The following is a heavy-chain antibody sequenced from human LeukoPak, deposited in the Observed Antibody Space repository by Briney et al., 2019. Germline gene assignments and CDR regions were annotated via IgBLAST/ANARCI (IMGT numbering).Heavy chain of an antibody. V-gene: IGHV3-30-3*01. J-gene: IGHJ4*02. CDR3: GSISSASYGDF. CDR2: ISFDGSNK. Sequence: PGKSLRLSCAASGFTFSTYAIHWVRQAPGKGLEWVAVISFDGSNKFYADSVKGRFTISRDNSENTLHLQMNSLSAEDTAMYYCGSISSASYGDFWGQGTLVTVSS. CDR1: GFTFSTYA. D-gene: IGHD1-26*01.